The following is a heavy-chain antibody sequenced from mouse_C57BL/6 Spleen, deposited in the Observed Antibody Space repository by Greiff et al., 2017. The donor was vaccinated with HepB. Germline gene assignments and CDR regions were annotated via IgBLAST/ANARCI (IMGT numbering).Heavy chain of an antibody. V-gene: IGHV10-3*01. D-gene: IGHD2-4*01. Sequence: EVQRVESGGGLVQPKGSLKLSCAASGFTFNTYAMHWVRQAPGKGLEWVARIRSKSSNYATYYADSVKDRFTISRDDSQSMLYLQMNNLKTEDTAMYYCVREVPDYDETWFAYWGQGTLVTVSA. CDR2: IRSKSSNYAT. CDR3: VREVPDYDETWFAY. CDR1: GFTFNTYA. J-gene: IGHJ3*01.